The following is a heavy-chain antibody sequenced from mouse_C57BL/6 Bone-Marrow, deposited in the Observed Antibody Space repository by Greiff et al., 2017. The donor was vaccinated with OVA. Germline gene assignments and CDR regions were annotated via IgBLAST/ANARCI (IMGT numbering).Heavy chain of an antibody. CDR1: GYTFTSYW. CDR3: APFTTVVEDAMDY. CDR2: INPSNGGT. Sequence: QVQLKQPGTELVKPGASVKLSCKASGYTFTSYWMHWVKQRPGQGLEWIGNINPSNGGTNYNEKFKSKATLTVDKSSSTAYMQLSSLTSEDSAVYYCAPFTTVVEDAMDYWGQGTSVTVSS. D-gene: IGHD1-1*01. J-gene: IGHJ4*01. V-gene: IGHV1-53*01.